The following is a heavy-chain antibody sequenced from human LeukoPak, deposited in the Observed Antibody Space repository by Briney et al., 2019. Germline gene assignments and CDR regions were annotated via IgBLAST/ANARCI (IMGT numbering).Heavy chain of an antibody. J-gene: IGHJ4*02. CDR1: GFTVSSNY. V-gene: IGHV3-66*01. CDR2: IYSGGST. CDR3: ARDYYETSYYFDY. D-gene: IGHD3-22*01. Sequence: QSGGSLRLSCAASGFTVSSNYMSWVRQAPGKGLEWVSVIYSGGSTYYADSVKGRFTISRDNSKNTLYLQMNSLRAEDTAVYYCARDYYETSYYFDYWGQGTLVTVSS.